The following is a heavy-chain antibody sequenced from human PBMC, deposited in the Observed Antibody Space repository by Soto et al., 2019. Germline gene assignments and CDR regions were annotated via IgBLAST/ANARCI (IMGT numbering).Heavy chain of an antibody. CDR3: GKERRGTGWSVFDC. V-gene: IGHV3-23*01. D-gene: IGHD6-19*01. J-gene: IGHJ4*02. Sequence: VQLLESGGGLVQPGGSLRLSCAASGFIFRDYAMNWVRQAPGKGLEWVSDISGSGDSARYADSVKGRFTISRDNSSETLYLHMNSVRVDNTAVYYCGKERRGTGWSVFDCRGQGDLVTVSS. CDR1: GFIFRDYA. CDR2: ISGSGDSA.